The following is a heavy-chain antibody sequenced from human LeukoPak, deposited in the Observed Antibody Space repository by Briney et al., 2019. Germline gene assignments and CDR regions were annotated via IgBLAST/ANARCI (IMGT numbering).Heavy chain of an antibody. CDR2: IYHSGST. Sequence: SETLSLTCAVSGYSISSGYYWGWIRQPPGKGLEWIGSIYHSGSTYYNPSLKSRVTISVDTSKNQFSLKLSSVTAADTAVYYCARDSSGYRRGSFDYWGQGTLATVSS. CDR3: ARDSSGYRRGSFDY. CDR1: GYSISSGYY. J-gene: IGHJ4*02. V-gene: IGHV4-38-2*02. D-gene: IGHD3-22*01.